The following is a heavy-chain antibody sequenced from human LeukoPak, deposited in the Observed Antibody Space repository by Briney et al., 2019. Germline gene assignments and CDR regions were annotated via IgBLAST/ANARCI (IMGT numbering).Heavy chain of an antibody. CDR2: IYYSGST. CDR1: GGSISSYY. D-gene: IGHD5-18*01. Sequence: KASEALSLTCTVSGGSISSYYWSWIRQPPGKGLEWIGYIYYSGSTHYNPSLKSRVTISVDTSKNQFSLKLSSVTAADTAVYYCARGEIQLWLLVGAFDIWGQGTMVTVSS. CDR3: ARGEIQLWLLVGAFDI. J-gene: IGHJ3*02. V-gene: IGHV4-59*01.